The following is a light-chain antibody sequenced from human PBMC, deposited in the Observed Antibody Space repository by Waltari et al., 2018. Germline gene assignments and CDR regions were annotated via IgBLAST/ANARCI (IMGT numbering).Light chain of an antibody. V-gene: IGLV3-21*03. Sequence: SYVLTQSPSVSVAPGKTASITCGGSNIGSKSLHWYQQKPGQAPVLVVYDDRDRPSGIPERFSGSNSGNTAILTISRVEAGDEADYYCQLWDSSTDHVVFGGGTKLTVL. J-gene: IGLJ2*01. CDR2: DDR. CDR3: QLWDSSTDHVV. CDR1: NIGSKS.